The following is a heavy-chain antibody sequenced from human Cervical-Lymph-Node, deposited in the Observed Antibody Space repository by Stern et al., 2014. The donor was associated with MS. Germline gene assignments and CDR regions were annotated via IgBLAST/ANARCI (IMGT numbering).Heavy chain of an antibody. CDR3: ARVRCTTTSCYTAYYHAMDV. CDR1: EFTFTTYA. V-gene: IGHV7-4-1*01. J-gene: IGHJ6*02. CDR2: INTNTGNP. Sequence: VQLVESGSELKNPGASVKISCKASEFTFTTYAINWVRQAPGQGLEWMGWINTNTGNPTYAQVFTGRFVCSLDTSVSTAYLEIGDLKAEDTAVFYCARVRCTTTSCYTAYYHAMDVWGQGTTVTVSS. D-gene: IGHD4-17*01.